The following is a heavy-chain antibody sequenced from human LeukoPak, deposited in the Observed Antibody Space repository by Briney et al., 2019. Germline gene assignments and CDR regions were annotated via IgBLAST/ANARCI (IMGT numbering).Heavy chain of an antibody. CDR3: AKDRIVVVPAAISGSRWFGQPPLPKDY. J-gene: IGHJ4*02. Sequence: GGSLRLSCAASGFTVSSNYMSWVRQAPGKGLEWVSVIYSGGSTYYADSVKGRFTISRDNSKNTLYLQMNSLRAEDTAVYYCAKDRIVVVPAAISGSRWFGQPPLPKDYWGQGTLVTVSS. D-gene: IGHD2-2*01. CDR2: IYSGGST. CDR1: GFTVSSNY. V-gene: IGHV3-53*01.